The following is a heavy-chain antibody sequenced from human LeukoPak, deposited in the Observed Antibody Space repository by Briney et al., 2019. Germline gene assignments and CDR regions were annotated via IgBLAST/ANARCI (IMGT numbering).Heavy chain of an antibody. CDR2: IYYSGST. J-gene: IGHJ4*02. D-gene: IGHD5-18*01. Sequence: KASETLSLTCTVSGGSISSSSYYWGWIRQPPGKGLEWIGSIYYSGSTYYNPSLKSRVTISVDTSKNQFSLKLSSVTAADTAVYYCARFSYGFSLDYWGQGTLVTVSS. CDR3: ARFSYGFSLDY. V-gene: IGHV4-39*01. CDR1: GGSISSSSYY.